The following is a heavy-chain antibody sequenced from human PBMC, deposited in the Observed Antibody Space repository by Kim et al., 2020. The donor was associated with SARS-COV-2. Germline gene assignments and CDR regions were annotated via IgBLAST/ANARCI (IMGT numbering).Heavy chain of an antibody. Sequence: SETLSLTCTVSGGSISSYYWSWIRQPPGKGLEWIGYIYYSGSTNYNPSLKSRVTISVDTSKNQFSLKLSSVTAADTAVYYCARHKSPYYDSSGYAIFDYWGQGTLVTVSS. CDR1: GGSISSYY. J-gene: IGHJ4*02. CDR2: IYYSGST. V-gene: IGHV4-59*08. CDR3: ARHKSPYYDSSGYAIFDY. D-gene: IGHD3-22*01.